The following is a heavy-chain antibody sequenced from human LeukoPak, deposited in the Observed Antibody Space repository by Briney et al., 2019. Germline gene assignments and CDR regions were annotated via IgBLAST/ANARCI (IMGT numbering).Heavy chain of an antibody. CDR1: GGSISSGGYS. CDR2: IYHSGST. V-gene: IGHV4-30-2*01. Sequence: SETLSLTCTVPGGSISSGGYSWSWTRQPPGKGLEWIGYIYHSGSTYYNPSLKSRVTISVDRSKNQFSLKLSSVTAADTAVYYCARGGIAARPGYFDYWGQGTLVTVSS. D-gene: IGHD6-6*01. J-gene: IGHJ4*02. CDR3: ARGGIAARPGYFDY.